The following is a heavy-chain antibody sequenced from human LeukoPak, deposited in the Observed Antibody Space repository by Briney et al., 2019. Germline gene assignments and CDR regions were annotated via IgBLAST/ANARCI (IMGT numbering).Heavy chain of an antibody. J-gene: IGHJ6*03. V-gene: IGHV1-69*04. CDR3: ARAGTRRYYGSGSYYNEPLSYYMDV. D-gene: IGHD3-10*01. CDR2: IIPILGIA. Sequence: GASVKVSCKASGGTFSSYAISWVRQAPGQGLEWMGRIIPILGIANYAQKFQGRVTITADKSTSTAYMELSSLRSEDTAVYYCARAGTRRYYGSGSYYNEPLSYYMDVWGKGTTVTVSS. CDR1: GGTFSSYA.